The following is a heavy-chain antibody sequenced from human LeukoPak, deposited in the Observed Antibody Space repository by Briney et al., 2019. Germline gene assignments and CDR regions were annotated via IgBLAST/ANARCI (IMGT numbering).Heavy chain of an antibody. J-gene: IGHJ4*02. V-gene: IGHV1-46*01. CDR2: INPSGGSP. Sequence: ASVKVSCKASGYTFTSYHLHWVRQAPGQGLEWMGIINPSGGSPNYAQKFQGRVTVTRDTSISTAYMELSRLTSDDTAVYYCARDHDTMITPQYWGQGTLVTVSS. CDR1: GYTFTSYH. D-gene: IGHD3-22*01. CDR3: ARDHDTMITPQY.